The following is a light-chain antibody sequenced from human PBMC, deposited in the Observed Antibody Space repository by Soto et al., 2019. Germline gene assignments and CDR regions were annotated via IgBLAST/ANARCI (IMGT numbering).Light chain of an antibody. CDR1: QSVLHSSSNRNY. V-gene: IGKV4-1*01. Sequence: DIVMTQSPDSLAMSEGERATINCKSSQSVLHSSSNRNYLTWYQQKSGQPPKLLIYWASTRGSGVPDRFSGSGSGADFTLSIGNLHAEDVAVYYCQQYYTTPQTFGQGTKVEIK. J-gene: IGKJ1*01. CDR2: WAS. CDR3: QQYYTTPQT.